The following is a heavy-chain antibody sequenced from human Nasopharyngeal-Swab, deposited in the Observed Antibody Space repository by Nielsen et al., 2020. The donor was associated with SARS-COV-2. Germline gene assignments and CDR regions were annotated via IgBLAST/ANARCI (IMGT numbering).Heavy chain of an antibody. J-gene: IGHJ4*02. V-gene: IGHV3-74*01. CDR2: INSDGSST. CDR3: ARVPGYSYGFGY. CDR1: GFTFSSYW. D-gene: IGHD5-18*01. Sequence: GGSLRLSCAASGFTFSSYWMHWVRQAPGKGLVWVSRINSDGSSTSYADSVKGRFTISRDNAKNTLYLQMNSLRAEDTAVYYCARVPGYSYGFGYWGQGTLSPSPQ.